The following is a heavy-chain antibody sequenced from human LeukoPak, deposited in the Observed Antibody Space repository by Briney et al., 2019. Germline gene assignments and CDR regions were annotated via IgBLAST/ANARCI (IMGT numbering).Heavy chain of an antibody. CDR1: GFTFSTYA. J-gene: IGHJ4*02. V-gene: IGHV3-23*01. CDR3: AKSSYYDSSGYYREYYFDY. CDR2: ISGSGGST. D-gene: IGHD3-22*01. Sequence: EGSLRLSCAASGFTFSTYAMSWVRQAPGKGLEWVSAISGSGGSTNYADSVKGRVTVSRDNSKSTLYLQMNSLRAEDTAVYYCAKSSYYDSSGYYREYYFDYWGQGTLVTVSS.